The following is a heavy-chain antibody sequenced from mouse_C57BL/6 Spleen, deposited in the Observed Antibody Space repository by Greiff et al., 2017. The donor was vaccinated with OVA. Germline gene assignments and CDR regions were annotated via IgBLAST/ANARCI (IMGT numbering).Heavy chain of an antibody. J-gene: IGHJ1*03. D-gene: IGHD2-1*01. V-gene: IGHV1-50*01. CDR3: ARKIYYGNDWYFDV. CDR1: GYTFTSYW. Sequence: VQLQQPGAELVKPGASVKLSCKASGYTFTSYWMQWVKQRPGQGLEWIGEIDPSDSYTNYNQKFKGKATLTVDTSSSTAYMQLSSLTSEDSAVYYCARKIYYGNDWYFDVWGTGTTVTVSS. CDR2: IDPSDSYT.